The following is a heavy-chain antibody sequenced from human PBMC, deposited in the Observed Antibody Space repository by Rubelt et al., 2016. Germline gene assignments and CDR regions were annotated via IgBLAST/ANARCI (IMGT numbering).Heavy chain of an antibody. J-gene: IGHJ4*02. Sequence: QVQLVQSGAEVKKPGASVKVSCKASGYTFTSYAVHWVRQAPGQRLEWMGWINAGTTNTKYSQKFQGRPTITRDTSAGTAYMELSSLRSEDTAVYYCARDQGSGSYSSDYWGQGTLVTVSS. CDR2: INAGTTNT. D-gene: IGHD1-26*01. CDR1: GYTFTSYA. V-gene: IGHV1-3*01. CDR3: ARDQGSGSYSSDY.